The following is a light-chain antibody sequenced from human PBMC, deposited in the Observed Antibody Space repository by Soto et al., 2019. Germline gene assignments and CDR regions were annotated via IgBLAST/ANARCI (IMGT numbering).Light chain of an antibody. CDR1: QSVSSY. CDR3: QQRSNWPPSIT. V-gene: IGKV3-11*01. Sequence: EIVLTQSPATLSLSPGERATLSCRASQSVSSYLAWYQHKPGQAPRLLIYDASNRAPGIPARFSGSGSGTDFTLTISSLEPEDFAVYYCQQRSNWPPSITFGQGTRLEIK. CDR2: DAS. J-gene: IGKJ5*01.